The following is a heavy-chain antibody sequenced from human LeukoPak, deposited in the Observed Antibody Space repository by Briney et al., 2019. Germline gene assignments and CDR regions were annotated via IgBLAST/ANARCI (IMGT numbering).Heavy chain of an antibody. D-gene: IGHD6-13*01. J-gene: IGHJ4*02. CDR2: TSPNSDYT. V-gene: IGHV1-8*01. Sequence: ASVKVSCKASGYTFTSYDINWVRQATGQGLEWMGWTSPNSDYTGYAQKFQGRVTMTRNTSISTAYMELSSLRSDDTAMYFCARGVAAGYDYWGQGTLVTVSS. CDR1: GYTFTSYD. CDR3: ARGVAAGYDY.